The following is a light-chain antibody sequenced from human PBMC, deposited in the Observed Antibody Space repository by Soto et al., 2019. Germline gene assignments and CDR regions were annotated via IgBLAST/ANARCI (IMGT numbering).Light chain of an antibody. J-gene: IGLJ1*01. V-gene: IGLV1-40*01. CDR1: MSNIGAGYD. CDR2: ANN. CDR3: SSYSRSINYV. Sequence: QSVLTQPPSVSGAPGQRVTISCTGSMSNIGAGYDVHWYQQLPGTAPKLLISANNNRPSGVPDRFSGSKSGTSASLAITGLQAEDEAEYFCSSYSRSINYVFGTGTKVTVL.